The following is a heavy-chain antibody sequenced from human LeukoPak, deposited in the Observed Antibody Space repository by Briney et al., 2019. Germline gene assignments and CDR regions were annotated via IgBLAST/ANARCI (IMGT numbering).Heavy chain of an antibody. Sequence: GGSLRLSCAASGFTFSTYSMTWVRQAPGKGLEGVSAISSGGVSTYYADSVKGRFTISRDNSQNTVYLQMDSLRAEDTAAYYCAKGWKHLLFWGQGTQVTVSS. J-gene: IGHJ4*02. CDR3: AKGWKHLLF. CDR2: ISSGGVST. CDR1: GFTFSTYS. V-gene: IGHV3-23*01. D-gene: IGHD5-18*01.